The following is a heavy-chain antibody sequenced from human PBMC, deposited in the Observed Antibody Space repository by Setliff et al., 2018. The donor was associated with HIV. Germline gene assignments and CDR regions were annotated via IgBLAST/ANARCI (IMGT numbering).Heavy chain of an antibody. J-gene: IGHJ3*02. V-gene: IGHV4-39*01. Sequence: SETLSLTCTVSGGPISTNDYYWGFIRQSPGKGLEWIASVHYGGSIFYNPSLKSRVTLSVGTSKRQFFLKLRSVTAADTAVYYCARHGHFYDSSSSDAFDIWGHGTMVTVSS. CDR1: GGPISTNDYY. CDR2: VHYGGSI. D-gene: IGHD3-22*01. CDR3: ARHGHFYDSSSSDAFDI.